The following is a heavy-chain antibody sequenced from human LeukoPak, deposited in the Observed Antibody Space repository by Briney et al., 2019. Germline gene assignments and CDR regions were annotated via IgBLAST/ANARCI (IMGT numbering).Heavy chain of an antibody. CDR1: GFSLTSNGVG. J-gene: IGHJ4*02. Sequence: SGPTLVKPTQTLTLTCTFSGFSLTSNGVGVGWIRQPPGKALEGLALIYWDDEKRYSPSLRTRLTITKDTSRRQVVLTLSNMDPVDTGTYYCAHLYFYNSVGYSRALEYWSQGTLVTVSS. CDR3: AHLYFYNSVGYSRALEY. D-gene: IGHD3-22*01. V-gene: IGHV2-5*02. CDR2: IYWDDEK.